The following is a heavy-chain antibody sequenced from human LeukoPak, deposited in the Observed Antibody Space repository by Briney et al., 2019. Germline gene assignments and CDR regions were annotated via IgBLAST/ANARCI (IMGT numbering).Heavy chain of an antibody. CDR3: ARGVGELDYFDY. D-gene: IGHD1-7*01. V-gene: IGHV3-30-3*01. CDR2: ISYDGSNK. J-gene: IGHJ4*02. CDR1: GFTFSSYA. Sequence: PGGSLRLSCAASGFTFSSYAVHWVRQAPGKGLEWVAVISYDGSNKYYADSVKGRFTISRDNSKNTLYLQMNSLRAEDTAVYYCARGVGELDYFDYWGQGTLVTVSS.